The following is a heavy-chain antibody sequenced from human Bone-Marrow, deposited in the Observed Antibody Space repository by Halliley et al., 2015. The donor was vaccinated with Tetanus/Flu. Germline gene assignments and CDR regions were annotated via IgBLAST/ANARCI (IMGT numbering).Heavy chain of an antibody. J-gene: IGHJ4*02. D-gene: IGHD2-2*01. Sequence: VQLVQSGAEMRKPGESLKISCKGSAYNFATHWIGWVRQVPGKGLEWMGIVYPADSDTIYSPSFQGQVTISADKSISTAYLQWGSLQPSDPAVFYCARLPPIEVAPAALLHFDYWGQGTLVTVSS. CDR2: VYPADSDT. CDR1: AYNFATHW. CDR3: ARLPPIEVAPAALLHFDY. V-gene: IGHV5-51*03.